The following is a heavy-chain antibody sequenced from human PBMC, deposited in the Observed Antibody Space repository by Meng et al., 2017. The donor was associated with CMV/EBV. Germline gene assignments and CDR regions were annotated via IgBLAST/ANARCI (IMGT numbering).Heavy chain of an antibody. Sequence: GSLRLSCAASGFTFSSYEMNWVRQAPGKGLEWVSYISSSGSTIYYADSVKGRFTISRDNAKNSLYLQMNSLRAEDTAVYYCARDRGVVPAAMGRGYYYYYGMDVWGQGTTVTVSS. D-gene: IGHD2-2*01. CDR1: GFTFSSYE. CDR3: ARDRGVVPAAMGRGYYYYYGMDV. CDR2: ISSSGSTI. J-gene: IGHJ6*02. V-gene: IGHV3-48*03.